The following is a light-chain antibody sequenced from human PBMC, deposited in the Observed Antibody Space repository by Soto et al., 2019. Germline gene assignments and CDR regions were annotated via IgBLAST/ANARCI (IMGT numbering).Light chain of an antibody. J-gene: IGLJ1*01. V-gene: IGLV2-14*01. CDR1: SSDVGGHNY. Sequence: QSALTQPASVSGSPGQSVTISCTGTSSDVGGHNYVSWYQQHPGKAPNLMIYEVSNRPSGVSRRFSGSKSGNTASLTISGLQAEDEADYYCSSYTSSTTPVFGTGTKVTVL. CDR3: SSYTSSTTPV. CDR2: EVS.